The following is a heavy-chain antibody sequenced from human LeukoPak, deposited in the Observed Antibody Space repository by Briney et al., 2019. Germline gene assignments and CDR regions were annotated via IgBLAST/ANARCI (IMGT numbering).Heavy chain of an antibody. D-gene: IGHD5-18*01. V-gene: IGHV3-30*04. CDR2: ISYDGSNK. CDR1: GFTFSSYA. CDR3: ARASNTAMFGNFDY. J-gene: IGHJ4*02. Sequence: PGGSLRLSCAASGFTFSSYAMHWVRQAPGKGLEWVAVISYDGSNKYYVDSVKGRFTISRDNSKNTLYLQMNSLRAEDTAVYYCARASNTAMFGNFDYWGQGTLVTVSS.